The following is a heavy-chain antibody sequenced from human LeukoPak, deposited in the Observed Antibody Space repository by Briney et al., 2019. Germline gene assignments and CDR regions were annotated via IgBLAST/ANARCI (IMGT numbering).Heavy chain of an antibody. Sequence: SQTLSLTCDISGDSVSSNSAAWNWIRQSPSGGLEWLGRTYYRSKWYNDYALSVKSRITVPPDTSENQFSLQLNSVILEDTAVYYCAREGSGQEYYGMDVWGQGTTVIVSS. CDR3: AREGSGQEYYGMDV. J-gene: IGHJ6*02. CDR2: TYYRSKWYN. D-gene: IGHD5-12*01. CDR1: GDSVSSNSAA. V-gene: IGHV6-1*01.